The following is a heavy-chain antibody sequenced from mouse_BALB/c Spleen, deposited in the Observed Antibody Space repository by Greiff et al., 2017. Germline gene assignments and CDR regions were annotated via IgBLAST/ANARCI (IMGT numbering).Heavy chain of an antibody. CDR3: ARHGGYYFDY. J-gene: IGHJ2*01. CDR1: GFTFSSYG. Sequence: DVHLVESGGGLVQPGGSLKLSCAASGFTFSSYGMSWVRQTPDKRLELVATINSNGGSTYYPDSVKGRFTISRDNAKNTLYLQMSSLKSEDTAMYYCARHGGYYFDYWGQGTTLTVSS. CDR2: INSNGGST. V-gene: IGHV5-6-3*01.